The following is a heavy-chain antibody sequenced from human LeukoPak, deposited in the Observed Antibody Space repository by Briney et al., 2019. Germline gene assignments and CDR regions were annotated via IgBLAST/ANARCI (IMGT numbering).Heavy chain of an antibody. V-gene: IGHV3-30-3*01. CDR1: GFTFSSYA. D-gene: IGHD5-18*01. J-gene: IGHJ4*02. CDR2: ISYDGSNK. CDR3: ARDREYSYGYRYYFDY. Sequence: GGSLRLSCAASGFTFSSYAMLWVRQAPGKGLEWVAVISYDGSNKYYADSVRGRFTISRDNSKNTLYLQMNSLRAEDTAVYYCARDREYSYGYRYYFDYWGQGTLVTVSP.